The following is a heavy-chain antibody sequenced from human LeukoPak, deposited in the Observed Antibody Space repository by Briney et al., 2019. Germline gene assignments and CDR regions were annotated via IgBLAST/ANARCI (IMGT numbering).Heavy chain of an antibody. V-gene: IGHV3-64*01. CDR3: ARGVTTFGVVGTYFDH. J-gene: IGHJ4*02. CDR2: ISSNGVNT. CDR1: GFSFSEYG. Sequence: PGGSLRLSCAASGFSFSEYGMYWVRQAPGKGLEYISGISSNGVNTYYANSVKGRFTISRDNSKKTLYLQLGSLLSGDMALYSCARGVTTFGVVGTYFDHWGQGTLVTVSS. D-gene: IGHD3-3*01.